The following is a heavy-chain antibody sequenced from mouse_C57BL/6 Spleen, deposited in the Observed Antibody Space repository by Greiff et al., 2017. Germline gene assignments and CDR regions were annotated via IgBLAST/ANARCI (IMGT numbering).Heavy chain of an antibody. CDR3: ARPMVTTRQFAY. J-gene: IGHJ3*01. CDR1: GFNIKDYY. D-gene: IGHD2-3*01. CDR2: IDPEDGET. Sequence: LVESGAELVKPGASVKLSCTASGFNIKDYYMHWVKQRTEQGLEWIGRIDPEDGETKYDPKFQGKATITADTSSNTAYLQLSSLTSEDTAVYYCARPMVTTRQFAYWGQGTLVTVSA. V-gene: IGHV14-2*01.